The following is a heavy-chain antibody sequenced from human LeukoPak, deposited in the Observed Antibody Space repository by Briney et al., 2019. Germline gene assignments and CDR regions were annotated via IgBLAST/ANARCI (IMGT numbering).Heavy chain of an antibody. J-gene: IGHJ1*01. Sequence: SETLSLTCPVSGDSVSRSDSYWDWIRQPPGKGLEWIGTIYYSGRTYYSPSLKSRVTMSVYPSNNQFSLNLRSVTAADTAVYYCARRRYYDGSGYLEWGQGTLLSVSS. CDR2: IYYSGRT. CDR1: GDSVSRSDSY. D-gene: IGHD3-22*01. V-gene: IGHV4-39*01. CDR3: ARRRYYDGSGYLE.